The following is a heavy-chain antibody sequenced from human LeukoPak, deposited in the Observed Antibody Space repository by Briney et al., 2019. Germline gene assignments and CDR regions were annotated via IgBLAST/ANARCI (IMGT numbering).Heavy chain of an antibody. V-gene: IGHV4-59*01. Sequence: GSLRLSCAASGFTFSDAWMSWIRQPPGKGLEWIGYIYYSGSTNYNPSLKSRVTISVDTSKNQFSLKLSSVTAADTAVYYCARCPYDDFWSGPPSYYFDYWGQGTLVTVSS. D-gene: IGHD3-3*01. CDR1: GFTFSDAW. CDR3: ARCPYDDFWSGPPSYYFDY. J-gene: IGHJ4*02. CDR2: IYYSGST.